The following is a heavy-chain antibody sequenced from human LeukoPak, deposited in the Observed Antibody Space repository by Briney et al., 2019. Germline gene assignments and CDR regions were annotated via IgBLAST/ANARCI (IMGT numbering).Heavy chain of an antibody. CDR1: GFTFSSDW. D-gene: IGHD4-11*01. CDR3: ARDPGGYSNYGGYYYYYGMDV. V-gene: IGHV3-7*01. Sequence: GRSLRLSCAVSGFTFSSDWMSWVRQAAGKRLEAGANIRQAGSVKYYVDSVKGRFTISRDNAKNPLYLQMNSLRAEDTAGYYCARDPGGYSNYGGYYYYYGMDVWGQGTTVTVSS. J-gene: IGHJ6*02. CDR2: IRQAGSVK.